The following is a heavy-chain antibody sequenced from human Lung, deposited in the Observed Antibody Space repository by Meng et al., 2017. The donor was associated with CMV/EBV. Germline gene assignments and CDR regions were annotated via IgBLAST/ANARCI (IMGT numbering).Heavy chain of an antibody. D-gene: IGHD3-3*01. J-gene: IGHJ6*02. Sequence: GESLKISCAASGFTFSSYGMHWVRQAPGKGLEGVAFIRYDGKNEYYADSVKGRFSISRDDSKNMLYLQMNSLRPEDTAVYYCAKETGPISGGYYYGIDVWGQGXTVTVSS. CDR2: IRYDGKNE. V-gene: IGHV3-30*02. CDR3: AKETGPISGGYYYGIDV. CDR1: GFTFSSYG.